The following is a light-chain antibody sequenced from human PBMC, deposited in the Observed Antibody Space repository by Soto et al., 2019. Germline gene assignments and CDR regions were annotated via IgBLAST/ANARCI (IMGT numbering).Light chain of an antibody. J-gene: IGKJ3*01. CDR1: QSVSSSY. CDR3: QHYGNTPPSVT. CDR2: GAS. Sequence: EIVLTQSPGPLSLSPGESATLSCKSSQSVSSSYLAWYQQQPGQAPRLLIYGASSRATGIPDRFSGSGSWTDFTRTISRLEPEDFAVYYCQHYGNTPPSVTLGPGTKVDIK. V-gene: IGKV3-20*01.